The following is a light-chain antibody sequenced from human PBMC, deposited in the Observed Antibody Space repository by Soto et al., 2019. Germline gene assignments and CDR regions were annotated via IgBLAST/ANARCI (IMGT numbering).Light chain of an antibody. CDR1: SSNIGAGYD. J-gene: IGLJ1*01. Sequence: QSVLTQPPSVSGAPGQRITISCTGSSSNIGAGYDVHWYRQLPGTAPKLLIYGDNNRPSGVPDRFSGSKSGTSASLAITGLQPEDEADYYCQSYDSGLSRLFGTGTKVTVL. CDR2: GDN. V-gene: IGLV1-40*01. CDR3: QSYDSGLSRL.